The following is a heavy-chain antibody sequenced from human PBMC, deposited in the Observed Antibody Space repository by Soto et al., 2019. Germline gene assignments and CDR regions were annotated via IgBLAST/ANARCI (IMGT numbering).Heavy chain of an antibody. V-gene: IGHV1-2*02. Sequence: ASVKVSCKASGYTFIDYYMHCVRQAPGQGFEWMGRISPRSGGTNYAQKFQDRVTMTWDTSLNTAYMELSSLISEDTAVYYCARPPGYISDWYYFDLWGQGTLVTVSS. CDR1: GYTFIDYY. J-gene: IGHJ4*02. CDR3: ARPPGYISDWYYFDL. CDR2: ISPRSGGT. D-gene: IGHD3-9*01.